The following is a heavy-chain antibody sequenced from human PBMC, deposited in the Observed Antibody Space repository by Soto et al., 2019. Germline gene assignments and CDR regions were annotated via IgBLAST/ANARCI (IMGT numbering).Heavy chain of an antibody. CDR1: GYSFSSHA. Sequence: QVQLEQSGSEVKKSGSSVKVSCKASGYSFSSHAITWVRQAPGQGLEWMGGIIPVFGTPSYAQKFQGRVTISADKSTNTSSLELRSLRSEDTPVYYCARGGALSTSWYWGDGLDSWGQGTQVTVSS. V-gene: IGHV1-69*06. CDR3: ARGGALSTSWYWGDGLDS. CDR2: IIPVFGTP. D-gene: IGHD6-13*01. J-gene: IGHJ4*02.